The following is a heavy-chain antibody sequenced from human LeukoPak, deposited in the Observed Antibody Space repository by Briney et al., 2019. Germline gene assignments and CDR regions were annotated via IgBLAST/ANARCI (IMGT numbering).Heavy chain of an antibody. D-gene: IGHD6-19*01. V-gene: IGHV3-23*01. Sequence: GGSLRLSCEVSGFTFSSYGMSWVRQAPGRGLEWVSSISGSGGSTNYADSVKGRFTISRDNSENTLYLQMNTLRAKDTAVYYCAKDGSSGWTRSFDYWGQGTLVTVSS. J-gene: IGHJ4*02. CDR1: GFTFSSYG. CDR3: AKDGSSGWTRSFDY. CDR2: ISGSGGST.